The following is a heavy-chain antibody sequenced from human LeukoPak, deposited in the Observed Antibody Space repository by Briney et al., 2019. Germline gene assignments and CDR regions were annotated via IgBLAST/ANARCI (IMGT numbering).Heavy chain of an antibody. CDR2: IIPILGIA. D-gene: IGHD4-17*01. V-gene: IGHV1-69*02. CDR3: ARVARFQDYGDHGVFDY. J-gene: IGHJ4*02. CDR1: GGTFSSYT. Sequence: SVKVSCKASGGTFSSYTISWVRQAPGQGLEWMGRIIPILGIANYAQKFQGRVTITADKSTSTAYMELSSLRSEDAAVYYCARVARFQDYGDHGVFDYWGQGTLVTVSS.